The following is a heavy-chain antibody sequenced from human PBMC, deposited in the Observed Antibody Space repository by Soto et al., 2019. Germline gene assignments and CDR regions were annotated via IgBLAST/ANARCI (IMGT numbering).Heavy chain of an antibody. Sequence: SETLSLTCTVSGGSISSSSYYWGWIRQPPGKGLEWIGYIYYSGSTYYTPSLKSRVTISVDTSKNQFSLKLSSVTAADTAVYYCARDRLRDEATSPFDTWGQGTLVTVSS. V-gene: IGHV4-31*03. CDR2: IYYSGST. CDR3: ARDRLRDEATSPFDT. CDR1: GGSISSSSYY. D-gene: IGHD2-2*01. J-gene: IGHJ4*02.